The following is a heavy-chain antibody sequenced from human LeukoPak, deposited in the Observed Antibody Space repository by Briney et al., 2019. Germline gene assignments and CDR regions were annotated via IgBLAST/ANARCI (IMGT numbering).Heavy chain of an antibody. CDR3: ARGLYSGSYYFDY. CDR1: GFTFSDHY. Sequence: GGSLRLSCAASGFTFSDHYMDWVRQAPGKGLEWVGRTRNKANSYTTEYAASVKGRFTISRDDSKNSLYLQMNSLKAEDTAVYYCARGLYSGSYYFDYWGQGTLVTVSS. CDR2: TRNKANSYTT. D-gene: IGHD1-26*01. V-gene: IGHV3-72*01. J-gene: IGHJ4*02.